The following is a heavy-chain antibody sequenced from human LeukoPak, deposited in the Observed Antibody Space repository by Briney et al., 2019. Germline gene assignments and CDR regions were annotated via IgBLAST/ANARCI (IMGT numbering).Heavy chain of an antibody. D-gene: IGHD6-13*01. Sequence: PGGSLRLSCAASGFTFSSYAMSWVRQAPGKGLVWVSRINTDGSSTSYADSVKGRFTISRDNAKNTLYLQMNSLRAEDTAVYYCAKGFVAAAGRYYYYMDVWGKGTTVTVSS. J-gene: IGHJ6*03. V-gene: IGHV3-74*01. CDR1: GFTFSSYA. CDR2: INTDGSST. CDR3: AKGFVAAAGRYYYYMDV.